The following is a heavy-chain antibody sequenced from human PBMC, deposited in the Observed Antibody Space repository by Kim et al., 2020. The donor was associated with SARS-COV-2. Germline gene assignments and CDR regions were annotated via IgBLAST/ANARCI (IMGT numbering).Heavy chain of an antibody. CDR1: GGSINSINYY. V-gene: IGHV4-39*01. CDR3: ARLPRTYYRDEQTSGIDY. J-gene: IGHJ4*02. Sequence: SETLSLTCSVSGGSINSINYYWGWIRQPPGKGLEWIGHIYYTGSTYYNLSLNSRVTISVDTSRNQISMSLCSVTAADTAMYFSARLPRTYYRDEQTSGIDYWGQGTLVTVSS. CDR2: IYYTGST. D-gene: IGHD3-10*01.